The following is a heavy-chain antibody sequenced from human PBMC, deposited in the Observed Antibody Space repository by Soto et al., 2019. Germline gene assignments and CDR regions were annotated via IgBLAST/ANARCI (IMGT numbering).Heavy chain of an antibody. J-gene: IGHJ4*02. D-gene: IGHD1-26*01. CDR3: ARASGSRFFDS. V-gene: IGHV3-53*01. Sequence: EVHLVESGGGLIQPGGSLRLSCAVSGFTVSNEYMSWVRQAPGKGLEWVSVIYSGGNTYYADSVKGRFTISRDTSKNTLHLQMNSLSAEDTAVYYCARASGSRFFDSWGQGTLVTVSS. CDR1: GFTVSNEY. CDR2: IYSGGNT.